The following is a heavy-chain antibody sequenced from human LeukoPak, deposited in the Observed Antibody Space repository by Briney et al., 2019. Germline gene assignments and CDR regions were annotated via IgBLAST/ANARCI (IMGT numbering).Heavy chain of an antibody. CDR1: GYTFTSYY. J-gene: IGHJ4*02. V-gene: IGHV1-46*01. D-gene: IGHD3-22*01. Sequence: ASVKVSCKASGYTFTSYYMHWVRQAPGQGLEWMGIINPSGGSTSYAQKFQGRVTMTRDTSTSTVYMELSSLRSEDTAVYYCARESMNYYDSSGGDYWGQGTLVTVSS. CDR2: INPSGGST. CDR3: ARESMNYYDSSGGDY.